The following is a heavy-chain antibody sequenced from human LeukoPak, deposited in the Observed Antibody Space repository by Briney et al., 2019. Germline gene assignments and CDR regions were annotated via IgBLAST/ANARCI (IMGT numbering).Heavy chain of an antibody. J-gene: IGHJ4*02. CDR2: ISSSGSTI. CDR1: GFTFSDYY. CDR3: ARTTITMVRGVTTLYYFDY. D-gene: IGHD3-10*01. V-gene: IGHV3-11*01. Sequence: GGSLRLSCAASGFTFSDYYMSWIRQAPGKGLEWVSYISSSGSTIYYADSVKGRFTISRDNAKNSLYLQMNSLRAEDSAVYYCARTTITMVRGVTTLYYFDYWGQGTLVTVSS.